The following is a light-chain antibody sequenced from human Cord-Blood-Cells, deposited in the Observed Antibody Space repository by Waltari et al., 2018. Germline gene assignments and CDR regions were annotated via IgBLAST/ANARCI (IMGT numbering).Light chain of an antibody. V-gene: IGLV3-1*01. CDR3: QAWDSSTAV. J-gene: IGLJ3*02. CDR1: ILGVKD. Sequence: SYELTQPPSVSVSPGQTASLTCAGDILGVKDACWYQQKPGQSPVLVIYQDSKRPSGIPERFSGSNSGNTATLTISGTQAMDEADYYCQAWDSSTAVFGGGTKLTVL. CDR2: QDS.